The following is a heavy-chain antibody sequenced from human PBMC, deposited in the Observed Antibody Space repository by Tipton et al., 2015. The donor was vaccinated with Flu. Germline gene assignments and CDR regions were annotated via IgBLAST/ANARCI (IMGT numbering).Heavy chain of an antibody. D-gene: IGHD3-10*01. J-gene: IGHJ4*02. V-gene: IGHV1-46*01. CDR3: ARDRGFGAYTFDY. CDR1: GYTFTNYN. CDR2: IYPSGGGT. Sequence: QLVQSGAEVNKPGVSVRISCTASGYTFTNYNMHWVRQAPGQGPEWMGIIYPSGGGTTYAQRFQGRVTLTRDKSTSTVYMELSSLRSEDTAFYYCARDRGFGAYTFDYWGQGTLVTVAS.